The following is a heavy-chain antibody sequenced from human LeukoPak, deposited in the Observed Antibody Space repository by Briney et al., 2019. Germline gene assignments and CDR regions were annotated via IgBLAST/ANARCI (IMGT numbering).Heavy chain of an antibody. CDR1: GYTLTGYY. J-gene: IGHJ5*02. CDR2: INPNSGGT. V-gene: IGHV1-2*02. CDR3: ARESHSSGWYGDWFDH. Sequence: ASVKVSCKASGYTLTGYYMHWVRHAPGHGLEWMGWINPNSGGTNYAQKFQGRVTMTRDTSISTAYMELSRLRSDDTAVYYCARESHSSGWYGDWFDHWGQGTLVNVSS. D-gene: IGHD6-19*01.